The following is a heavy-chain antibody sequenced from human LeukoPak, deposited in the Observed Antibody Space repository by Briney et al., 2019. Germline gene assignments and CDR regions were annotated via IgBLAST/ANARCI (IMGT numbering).Heavy chain of an antibody. J-gene: IGHJ4*02. CDR3: TTYTSGHY. CDR1: GFTFSAFH. Sequence: GGSLRLSCAASGFTFSAFHMHWVRQASGKGLEWVGRITTKANSYATAYAASVKGRFTVSRDDSKNTAHLQMSSLKTEDTAVYYCTTYTSGHYWGQGTLVTVSS. V-gene: IGHV3-73*01. CDR2: ITTKANSYAT. D-gene: IGHD6-19*01.